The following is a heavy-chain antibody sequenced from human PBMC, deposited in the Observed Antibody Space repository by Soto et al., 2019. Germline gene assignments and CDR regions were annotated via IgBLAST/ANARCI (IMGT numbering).Heavy chain of an antibody. CDR2: INPNSGGT. CDR1: GYTFTSYG. D-gene: IGHD1-7*01. V-gene: IGHV1-2*04. Sequence: DSVKVSCKASGYTFTSYGISWVRQAPGQGLEWMVWINPNSGGTKYAQKFQGWVTMTRDTSISTAYMELSRLRSDDTAVYYCARVGRGITGSTYYYYYGMDVWAQGTTVTVSS. J-gene: IGHJ6*02. CDR3: ARVGRGITGSTYYYYYGMDV.